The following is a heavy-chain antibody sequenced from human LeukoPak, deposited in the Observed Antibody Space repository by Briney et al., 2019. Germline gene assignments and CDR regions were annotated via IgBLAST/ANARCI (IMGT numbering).Heavy chain of an antibody. CDR2: IYDSGTT. V-gene: IGHV4-31*03. CDR1: GASISSGAYY. Sequence: SETLSLTCTVSGASISSGAYYWSWIRQHPGKGLEWIGYIYDSGTTYYNPSLKSRVTISLHTSESQFSLKLSSVTAADTAVYFCARDRTGYFFNDWGQGTLVTVSS. J-gene: IGHJ4*02. CDR3: ARDRTGYFFND.